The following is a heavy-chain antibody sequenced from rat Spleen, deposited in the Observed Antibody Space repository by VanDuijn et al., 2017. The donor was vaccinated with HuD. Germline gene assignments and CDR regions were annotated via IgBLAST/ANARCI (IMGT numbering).Heavy chain of an antibody. D-gene: IGHD4-3*01. CDR2: ISCGGSNT. J-gene: IGHJ4*01. CDR3: ARIIRGRDVMDA. Sequence: EVQLVESGGGLVQPGDSLKLSCAASGFTFDDYGMAWVRQAPKNGLEWVASISCGGSNTYYPDNVKGRFTIYRDNAKNALYLQMNNLRYEDTAIYYCARIIRGRDVMDAWGQGASVTVSS. V-gene: IGHV5-29*01. CDR1: GFTFDDYG.